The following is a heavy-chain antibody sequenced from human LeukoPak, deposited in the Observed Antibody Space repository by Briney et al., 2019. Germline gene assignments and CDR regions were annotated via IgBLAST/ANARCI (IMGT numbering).Heavy chain of an antibody. CDR1: GFTFSSYA. Sequence: GGSLRLSCAASGFTFSSYAMHWVRQAPGKGLEWVAVISYDGSNKYYADSVKGRFTISRDNSKNTLYLQMNSLRAEDTAVYYCARDPYCSGGSCYRRTFDYWGQGTLVTVS. V-gene: IGHV3-30*04. CDR3: ARDPYCSGGSCYRRTFDY. J-gene: IGHJ4*02. D-gene: IGHD2-15*01. CDR2: ISYDGSNK.